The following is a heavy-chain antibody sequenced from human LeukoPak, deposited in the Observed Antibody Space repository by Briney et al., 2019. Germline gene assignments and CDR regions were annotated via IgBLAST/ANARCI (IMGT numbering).Heavy chain of an antibody. D-gene: IGHD5-12*01. Sequence: GGPLRLSCAASGFTFSSYWMHWVRQAPGKGLVWVSRMNSDGSSTIYADSVKGRFTISRDNAKNTLYLQMNSLRAEDTAVYYCAREGDGYDYDHWGQGTLVTVSS. J-gene: IGHJ4*02. CDR3: AREGDGYDYDH. V-gene: IGHV3-74*01. CDR2: MNSDGSST. CDR1: GFTFSSYW.